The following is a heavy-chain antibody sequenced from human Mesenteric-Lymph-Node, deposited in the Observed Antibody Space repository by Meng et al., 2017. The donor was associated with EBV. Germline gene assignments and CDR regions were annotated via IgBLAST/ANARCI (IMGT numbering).Heavy chain of an antibody. Sequence: QVRVKESGPGLVKPSQTLSLTCAVSGGSISSGGYYWTWIRQPPGKGLEWIGYMYSSGSTYYNPSLESRFAMSLDTYKNQFSLRLTSVTAADTALYYCARGAYEGSGSKFADWGQGTLVTVSS. CDR1: GGSISSGGYY. CDR2: MYSSGST. J-gene: IGHJ4*02. CDR3: ARGAYEGSGSKFAD. D-gene: IGHD3-10*01. V-gene: IGHV4-30-4*01.